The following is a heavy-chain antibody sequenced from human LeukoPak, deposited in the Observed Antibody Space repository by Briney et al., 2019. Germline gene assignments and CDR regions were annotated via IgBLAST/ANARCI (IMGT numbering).Heavy chain of an antibody. CDR3: ARPQSKWELLSYFDY. CDR2: ISYDGSNK. D-gene: IGHD1-26*01. J-gene: IGHJ4*02. CDR1: GFTFSNYA. V-gene: IGHV3-30-3*01. Sequence: GRSLRLSCAASGFTFSNYAMHWVRQAPGKGLEWVAVISYDGSNKYYTDSVKGRFTISRDNSKNTLYLQMSSLRAEDTSTYYCARPQSKWELLSYFDYWGQGTLVTVSS.